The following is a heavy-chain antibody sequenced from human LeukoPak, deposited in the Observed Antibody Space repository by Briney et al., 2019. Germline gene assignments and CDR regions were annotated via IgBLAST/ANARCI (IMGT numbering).Heavy chain of an antibody. V-gene: IGHV3-23*01. CDR3: ARAYYDSSGYQY. CDR2: VDYSGGDT. Sequence: GGTLRLSCAASGFTFSSYGMSWVRQAPGKGLEWVSSVDYSGGDTHYADSVMGRFTISRDNSKNTLYLQMNSLRAEDTAAYYCARAYYDSSGYQYWGQGTLVTVSS. CDR1: GFTFSSYG. J-gene: IGHJ4*02. D-gene: IGHD3-22*01.